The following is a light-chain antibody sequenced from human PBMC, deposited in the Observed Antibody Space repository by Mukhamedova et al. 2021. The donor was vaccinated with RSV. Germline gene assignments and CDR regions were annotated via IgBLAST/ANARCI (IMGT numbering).Light chain of an antibody. Sequence: WYQRRVHGEPPKLLFSAGSSLHVDVPSRFSVSGLGTDFTLTISGLNPEDFATYYCQQSYSAPITFGQGTRLKIK. CDR2: AGS. CDR3: QQSYSAPIT. V-gene: IGKV1-39*01. J-gene: IGKJ5*01.